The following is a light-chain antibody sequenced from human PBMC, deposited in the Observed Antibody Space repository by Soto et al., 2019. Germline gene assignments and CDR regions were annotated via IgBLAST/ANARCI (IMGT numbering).Light chain of an antibody. CDR2: GAS. J-gene: IGKJ2*03. Sequence: EIVLTQSPDTLSLSPGDGATLSCRATENVAGSNLAWYQQKPGQPPRLLISGASTRAAGIPDRFSGSGSGSEFTLTISRLEPEDFAVYYCHQYGSSPPYSFGQGTKVEIK. CDR1: ENVAGSN. CDR3: HQYGSSPPYS. V-gene: IGKV3-20*01.